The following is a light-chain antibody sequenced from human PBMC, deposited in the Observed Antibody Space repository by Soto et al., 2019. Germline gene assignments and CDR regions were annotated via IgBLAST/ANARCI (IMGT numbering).Light chain of an antibody. V-gene: IGKV1-39*01. CDR2: AAF. CDR1: QNIGRH. J-gene: IGKJ1*01. Sequence: DLQMTQSPSSLSASVGDRVTLTCRASQNIGRHLNWYQQKAGKAPKLLIYAAFSLQGWVPSRFIGSGSGTDFTLTIISLQPEDIATLFCLQTNRSVWMFCRGIKVEIK. CDR3: LQTNRSVWM.